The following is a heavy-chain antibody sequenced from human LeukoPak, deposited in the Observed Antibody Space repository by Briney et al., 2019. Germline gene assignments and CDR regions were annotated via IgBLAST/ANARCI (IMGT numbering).Heavy chain of an antibody. Sequence: SSETLSLTCAVYGGSFSGYYWSWIRQPPGKGLEWIGEINHSGSTNYNPSLKSRVTISVDTSKNQFSLKLSSVTAADTAVYYCARRLVVVVVAATWPRRSRRFDPWGQGTLVTVSS. CDR2: INHSGST. CDR1: GGSFSGYY. V-gene: IGHV4-34*01. J-gene: IGHJ5*02. D-gene: IGHD2-15*01. CDR3: ARRLVVVVVAATWPRRSRRFDP.